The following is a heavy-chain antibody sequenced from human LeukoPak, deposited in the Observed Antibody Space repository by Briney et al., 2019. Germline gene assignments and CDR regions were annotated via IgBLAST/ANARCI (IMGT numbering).Heavy chain of an antibody. D-gene: IGHD6-6*01. CDR1: GFTFSSYA. Sequence: GGSLRLSCAASGFTFSSYAMSWVRQAPGKGLEWVSSISSSSSYIYYADSVKGRFTISRDNAKNSLYLQMNSLRAEDTAVYYCARDRGTTSSAGYYFDYWGQGTLVTVSS. J-gene: IGHJ4*02. CDR3: ARDRGTTSSAGYYFDY. V-gene: IGHV3-21*01. CDR2: ISSSSSYI.